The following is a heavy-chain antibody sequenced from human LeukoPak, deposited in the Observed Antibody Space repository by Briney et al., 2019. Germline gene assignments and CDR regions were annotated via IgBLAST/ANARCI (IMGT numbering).Heavy chain of an antibody. CDR3: AKDGVSELIADY. CDR2: ISSYGSDE. D-gene: IGHD2/OR15-2a*01. V-gene: IGHV3-30*18. Sequence: GRSLRLSCAASGFSFSNYGIHWVRQTPGKGLEWVASISSYGSDEYYADSVKGRFTISRDNSKKTLHLQMNGLRAEDTAVYYCAKDGVSELIADYWGQGTLVTVSS. CDR1: GFSFSNYG. J-gene: IGHJ4*02.